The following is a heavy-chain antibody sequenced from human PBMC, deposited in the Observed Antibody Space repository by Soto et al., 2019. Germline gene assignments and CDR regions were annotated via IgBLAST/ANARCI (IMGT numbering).Heavy chain of an antibody. CDR2: ISGSGGST. Sequence: PGGSLRLSFASSGFTFSSYAMSWVRHAPGKGLEWVSAISGSGGSTYYADSVKGRFTISRDNSKNTLYLQMNSLRAEDTAVYYCAKDLSGTLVYYFDYWGQGTLVTVSS. D-gene: IGHD3-16*01. CDR3: AKDLSGTLVYYFDY. J-gene: IGHJ4*02. CDR1: GFTFSSYA. V-gene: IGHV3-23*01.